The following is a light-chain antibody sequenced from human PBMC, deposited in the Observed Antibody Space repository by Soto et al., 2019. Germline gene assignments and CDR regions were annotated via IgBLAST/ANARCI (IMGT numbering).Light chain of an antibody. Sequence: EIVMTQSPATLSVSPGERATLSCRASQSVSSNLARYQQKPGQAPRLLLYGVSTRATGIPDRFSGSGSGTDFTLAISRVEPEDFAVYFCQQYADSPITFGQGTRLEIK. V-gene: IGKV3D-15*01. CDR1: QSVSSN. CDR2: GVS. J-gene: IGKJ5*01. CDR3: QQYADSPIT.